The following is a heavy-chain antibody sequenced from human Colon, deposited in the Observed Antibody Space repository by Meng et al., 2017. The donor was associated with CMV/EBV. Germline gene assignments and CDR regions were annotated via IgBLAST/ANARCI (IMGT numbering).Heavy chain of an antibody. V-gene: IGHV3-7*02. J-gene: IGHJ2*01. CDR3: AAGEGWYFDL. Sequence: ELLEPGGGLVQPGGSPRLSCTSSGFTFSRYWLHWVRQAPGRGLEWVASIKWDGSEKYYVNSMKGRFTISRDNAKNSLYLQMNSLRPEDTAVYYCAAGEGWYFDLWGRGTLVTVSS. CDR1: GFTFSRYW. CDR2: IKWDGSEK.